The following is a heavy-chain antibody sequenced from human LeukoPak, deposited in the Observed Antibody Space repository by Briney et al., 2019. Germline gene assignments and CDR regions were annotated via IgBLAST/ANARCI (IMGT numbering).Heavy chain of an antibody. CDR2: ISYDGSNK. Sequence: GGSLRLSCAASGFTFSSYGMHWVRQARGKGLEWVAVISYDGSNKYYADSVKGRFTISRDNSKNTLYLQMNSLRAEDTAVYYCAKAYSDYGLDYWGQGTLVTVSS. CDR1: GFTFSSYG. D-gene: IGHD4/OR15-4a*01. CDR3: AKAYSDYGLDY. V-gene: IGHV3-30*18. J-gene: IGHJ4*02.